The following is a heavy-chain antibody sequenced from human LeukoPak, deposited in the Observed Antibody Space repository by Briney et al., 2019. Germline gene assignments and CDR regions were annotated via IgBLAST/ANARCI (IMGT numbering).Heavy chain of an antibody. CDR2: IKQDGSEK. Sequence: AGGSLRLSCAASGFTFSSYWMSWVRQAPGKGLEWVANIKQDGSEKYYVDSVKGRFTISRDNAKNPLYLQMNSLRAEDTAVYYCARVEDGYNYVWGAFDIWGQGTMVTVSS. V-gene: IGHV3-7*01. CDR3: ARVEDGYNYVWGAFDI. D-gene: IGHD5-24*01. CDR1: GFTFSSYW. J-gene: IGHJ3*02.